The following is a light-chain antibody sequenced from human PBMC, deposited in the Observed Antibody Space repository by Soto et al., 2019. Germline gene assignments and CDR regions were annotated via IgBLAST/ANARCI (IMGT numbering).Light chain of an antibody. CDR2: KAS. CDR1: QSFSDY. CDR3: QQYNTPTWT. Sequence: DIQLTQSPSTLSASAGDRITITCRASQSFSDYLAWYQQKPGRAPDLLIYKASYLQSGVPSRFSGSGSGTEFTLTISSLQPDDFATYYCQQYNTPTWTFGQGTKVEIK. V-gene: IGKV1-5*03. J-gene: IGKJ1*01.